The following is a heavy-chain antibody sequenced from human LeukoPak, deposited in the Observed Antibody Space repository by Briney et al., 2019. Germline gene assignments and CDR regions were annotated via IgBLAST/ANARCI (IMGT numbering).Heavy chain of an antibody. CDR1: GFTFSSYG. J-gene: IGHJ4*02. D-gene: IGHD3-3*01. CDR3: AKAGSRFLDPYSFDY. Sequence: GGSLRLSCAASGFTFSSYGMHWVRQAPGKGLEWVAFIRYDGSNKYYADSVKGRFTISRDNSKNTLYLQMNSLRAEDTAVYYCAKAGSRFLDPYSFDYWGQGTLVTVSS. V-gene: IGHV3-30*02. CDR2: IRYDGSNK.